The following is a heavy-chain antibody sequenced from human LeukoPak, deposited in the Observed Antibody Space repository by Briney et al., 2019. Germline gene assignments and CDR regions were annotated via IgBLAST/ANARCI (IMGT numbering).Heavy chain of an antibody. D-gene: IGHD3-22*01. Sequence: GGSLRLSCAACGFTFSSYSMNWVRQAPGKGLEWVSSISSSSSYIYYADSVKGRFTISRDNAKNSLYLQMNSLRAEDTAVYYCARVISYYYDSSGYYLDYWGQGTLVTVSS. CDR1: GFTFSSYS. CDR2: ISSSSSYI. CDR3: ARVISYYYDSSGYYLDY. V-gene: IGHV3-21*01. J-gene: IGHJ4*02.